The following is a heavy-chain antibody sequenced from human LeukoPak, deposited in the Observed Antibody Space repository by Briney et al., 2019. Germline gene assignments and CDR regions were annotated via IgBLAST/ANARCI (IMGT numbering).Heavy chain of an antibody. CDR3: ARGDYGGNPDAYDI. CDR2: ISGSGGGT. Sequence: GGSLRLSCAASGFTFSSYAMSWVRQAPGKGLEWVSVISGSGGGTNYADSVKGRFTVSRDNSKITLYLQMDGLRAEDTAVYYCARGDYGGNPDAYDIWGQGTMVTVSS. CDR1: GFTFSSYA. D-gene: IGHD4-23*01. J-gene: IGHJ3*02. V-gene: IGHV3-23*01.